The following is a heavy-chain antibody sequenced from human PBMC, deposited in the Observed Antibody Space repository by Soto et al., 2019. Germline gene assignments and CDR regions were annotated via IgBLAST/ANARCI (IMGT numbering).Heavy chain of an antibody. CDR3: AIGHEGRYISSWQQVIDY. D-gene: IGHD6-13*01. J-gene: IGHJ4*02. CDR1: GFTFSSYA. V-gene: IGHV3-30-3*01. Sequence: QVQLVESGGGVVQPGRSLRLSCAASGFTFSSYAMHWVSRAPGKGLEWVAVISYDGSNRYYADSVMGRFTLSRDNSKNTLYLQMNSLRAEDTAVYYCAIGHEGRYISSWQQVIDYWGQGTLVTASS. CDR2: ISYDGSNR.